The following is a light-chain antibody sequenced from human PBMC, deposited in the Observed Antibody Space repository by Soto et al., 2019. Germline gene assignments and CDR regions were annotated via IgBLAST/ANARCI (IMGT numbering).Light chain of an antibody. CDR2: DAS. CDR1: QSASSY. J-gene: IGKJ5*01. CDR3: QQRSSWPPT. V-gene: IGKV3-11*01. Sequence: EIVLTQSPATLSLSPGERATLSCRASQSASSYLAWYQQRPGQAPRLLIYDASNRATGVPARFSGSGSGTDFTLTISSLEPEDFAVYYCQQRSSWPPTFGQGTRLEIK.